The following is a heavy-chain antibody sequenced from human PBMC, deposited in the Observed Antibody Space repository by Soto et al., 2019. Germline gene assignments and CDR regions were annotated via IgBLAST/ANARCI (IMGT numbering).Heavy chain of an antibody. CDR3: ARGGGNSDY. V-gene: IGHV3-7*01. CDR1: GCTFSDYW. CDR2: IKLDGSDK. D-gene: IGHD1-1*01. J-gene: IGHJ4*02. Sequence: TWGSLRLSCTASGCTFSDYWMSWASQAQGKGLEWVANIKLDGSDKNYVDSLKGRFTISRDNGKNTLYLQMNSLTVEDTAVCYCARGGGNSDYWGQGTLVSVPS.